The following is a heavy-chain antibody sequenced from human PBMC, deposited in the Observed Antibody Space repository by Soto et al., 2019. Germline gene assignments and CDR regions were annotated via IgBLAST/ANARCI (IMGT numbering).Heavy chain of an antibody. CDR2: IYYSGST. CDR1: GGSISSSSYY. V-gene: IGHV4-39*01. J-gene: IGHJ6*02. Sequence: SETLSLTCTVSGGSISSSSYYWGWIRQPPGKGLEWIGSIYYSGSTYYNPSLKSRVTISVDTSKNQFSLKLSSVTAADTAVYYCASGNSSSWGYYYYGMDVWGQGTTVTVSS. D-gene: IGHD6-13*01. CDR3: ASGNSSSWGYYYYGMDV.